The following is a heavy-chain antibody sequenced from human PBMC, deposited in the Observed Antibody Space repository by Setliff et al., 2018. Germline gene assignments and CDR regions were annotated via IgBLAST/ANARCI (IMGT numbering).Heavy chain of an antibody. D-gene: IGHD3-22*01. J-gene: IGHJ4*02. CDR2: IYYSGST. V-gene: IGHV4-59*01. Sequence: SETLSLTCTVSGGSSTTYYWSWIRQPLGKGLEWIGYIYYSGSTNYNPSLKSRVSISVDTSKNQFSLRLTSVTAADTAVYYCAREYYYARSRNFDYWGQGTLVTVSS. CDR3: AREYYYARSRNFDY. CDR1: GGSSTTYY.